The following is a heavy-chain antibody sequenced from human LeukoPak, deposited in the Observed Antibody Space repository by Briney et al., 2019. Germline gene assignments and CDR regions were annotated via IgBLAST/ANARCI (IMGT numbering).Heavy chain of an antibody. J-gene: IGHJ6*02. V-gene: IGHV4-59*11. CDR1: GGSISSHY. CDR2: IYYSGST. CDR3: AREDPQTTVPEGMDV. Sequence: PSETLSLTCTVSGGSISSHYWSWIRQPPGKGLEWIGYIYYSGSTNYNPSLKSRVTISVDTSKNQFSLQLRSVTAADTAVYYCAREDPQTTVPEGMDVWGQGNTVTVSS. D-gene: IGHD4-17*01.